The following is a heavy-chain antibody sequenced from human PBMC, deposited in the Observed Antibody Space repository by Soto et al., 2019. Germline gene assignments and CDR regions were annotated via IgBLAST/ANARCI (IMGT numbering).Heavy chain of an antibody. V-gene: IGHV4-39*01. D-gene: IGHD2-8*01. Sequence: QVHLQESGPGLVKPSETLSLMCTVSGGSISSSDYYWGWVRQPPGKGLECIGSISNGVNTYYNPSLKSRLTISIDTSKNQFSLSLSSVTAADTAVYYCATSSVSRLLNHWYFDLWGRGTLVTVSS. CDR1: GGSISSSDYY. J-gene: IGHJ2*01. CDR2: ISNGVNT. CDR3: ATSSVSRLLNHWYFDL.